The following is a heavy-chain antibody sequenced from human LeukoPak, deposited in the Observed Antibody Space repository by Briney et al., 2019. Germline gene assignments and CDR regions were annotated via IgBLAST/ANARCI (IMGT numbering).Heavy chain of an antibody. CDR1: GFTFDDYG. Sequence: GGSLRLSCAASGFTFDDYGMSWVRQAPGKGLVWVSGINWNGGSTGYADSVKGRFTISRDNAKNSLYLQMNSLRAEDTALYYCAATYSGNWEFDHWGQGTLVTVSS. D-gene: IGHD1-26*01. J-gene: IGHJ4*02. V-gene: IGHV3-20*04. CDR2: INWNGGST. CDR3: AATYSGNWEFDH.